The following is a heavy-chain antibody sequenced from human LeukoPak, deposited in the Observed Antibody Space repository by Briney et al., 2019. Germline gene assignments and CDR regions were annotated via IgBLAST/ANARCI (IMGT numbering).Heavy chain of an antibody. CDR2: ISYDGSNK. J-gene: IGHJ5*02. CDR3: ARGSPGRFDP. V-gene: IGHV3-30-3*01. CDR1: GFTFSSYA. Sequence: TGGSLRLSCAASGFTFSSYAMHWVRQAPGKGLEWVAVISYDGSNKYYADSVKGRFTISRDNSKNTLYLQMNSLRAEDTAVYYCARGSPGRFDPWGQGTLVTVSS.